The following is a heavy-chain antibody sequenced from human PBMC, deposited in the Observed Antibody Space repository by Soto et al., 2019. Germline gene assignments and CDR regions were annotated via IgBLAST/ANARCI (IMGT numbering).Heavy chain of an antibody. CDR1: GGSISSSNW. CDR3: ARRPLSGYSSSSSFDY. V-gene: IGHV4-4*02. J-gene: IGHJ4*02. Sequence: SETLSLTCAVSGGSISSSNWWSWVRQPPGKGLEWIGEIYHSGSTNYNPSLKSRVTISVDKSKNQFSLKLSSVTAADTAVYYCARRPLSGYSSSSSFDYWGQGTLVTVSS. D-gene: IGHD6-6*01. CDR2: IYHSGST.